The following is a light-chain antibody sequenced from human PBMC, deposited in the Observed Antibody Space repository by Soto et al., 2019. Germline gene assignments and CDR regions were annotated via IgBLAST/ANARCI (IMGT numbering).Light chain of an antibody. Sequence: EVVLTQSPGTLSLSPGGRATLSCRASQSVSRRLAWYQQRPGQSPRLLISGASMRASGVPVRFIGSGSGTDFTLTITRLEPEDFATYYCQQYTTYSYSFGQGTKLEIK. CDR2: GAS. CDR1: QSVSRR. V-gene: IGKV3-20*01. J-gene: IGKJ2*03. CDR3: QQYTTYSYS.